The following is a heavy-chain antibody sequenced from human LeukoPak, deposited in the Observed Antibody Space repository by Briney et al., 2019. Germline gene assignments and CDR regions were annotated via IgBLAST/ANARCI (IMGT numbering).Heavy chain of an antibody. CDR3: ARGSGYDGDYFDY. CDR2: IYYSGST. D-gene: IGHD5-12*01. Sequence: SETLSLTCTVSGGSISSYYWSWIRQPPGKGLEWIGYIYYSGSTNYNPSLKSRVTTSVNTSKNQFSLKLSSVTAADTAVYYCARGSGYDGDYFDYWGQGTLVTVSS. J-gene: IGHJ4*02. V-gene: IGHV4-59*12. CDR1: GGSISSYY.